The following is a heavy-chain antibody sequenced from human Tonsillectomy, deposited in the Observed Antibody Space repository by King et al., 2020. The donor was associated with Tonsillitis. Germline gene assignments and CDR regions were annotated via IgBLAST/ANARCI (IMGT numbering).Heavy chain of an antibody. CDR1: GFSLSNARMG. CDR2: IFSNDEK. J-gene: IGHJ6*02. V-gene: IGHV2-26*01. Sequence: TLKESGPVLVKPTETLTLTCTVSGFSLSNARMGVSWIRQPPGKALEWLAHIFSNDEKSYSTSLKSRLTISKDTSKSQVVLTMTNMDPVDTATYYCARIQHPVLRFLEWLPVYSQAYYYYGMDVWGQGTTVTVSS. CDR3: ARIQHPVLRFLEWLPVYSQAYYYYGMDV. D-gene: IGHD3-3*01.